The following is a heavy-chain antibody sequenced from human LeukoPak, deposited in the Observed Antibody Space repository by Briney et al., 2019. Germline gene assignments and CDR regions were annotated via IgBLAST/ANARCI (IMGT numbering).Heavy chain of an antibody. CDR3: ETPLKLPPGYYGMDV. J-gene: IGHJ6*04. V-gene: IGHV3-48*03. CDR1: GFTFSSYE. CDR2: ISSSGSTV. Sequence: GGSLRLSCAASGFTFSSYEMKWVRQAPGKGLEWVSYISSSGSTVYYADSVKGRFTISRDNAKNSLYLQVNSLRAEDTAVYYCETPLKLPPGYYGMDVWGKGTTVTVSS. D-gene: IGHD2-15*01.